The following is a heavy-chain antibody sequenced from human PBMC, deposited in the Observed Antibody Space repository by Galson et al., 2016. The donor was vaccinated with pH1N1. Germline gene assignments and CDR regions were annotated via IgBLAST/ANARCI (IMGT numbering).Heavy chain of an antibody. Sequence: ETLSLTCTVSGGSISGHYWSWIRQPPGKGLEWIGYIYDNGNTDYIPSLKRRVSMSVDTSKKQFSLKLTSVTAADTAMYFCARGRLVGATIDRDYWGQGSLVTVSS. CDR3: ARGRLVGATIDRDY. V-gene: IGHV4-59*11. CDR1: GGSISGHY. D-gene: IGHD1-26*01. CDR2: IYDNGNT. J-gene: IGHJ4*02.